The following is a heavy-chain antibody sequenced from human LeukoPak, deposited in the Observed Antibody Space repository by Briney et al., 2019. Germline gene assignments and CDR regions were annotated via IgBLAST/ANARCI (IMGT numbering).Heavy chain of an antibody. J-gene: IGHJ5*02. Sequence: GGSLRLSCAASGFTFSSYAMSWVGHAPGKGLEWFSAISGGGGSTYYADSVKVRFTISRDNPKNTLYLQITSLRAEDTAVYYCAKYAGGLVSWGQGTLVTVSS. CDR1: GFTFSSYA. V-gene: IGHV3-23*01. CDR2: ISGGGGST. D-gene: IGHD2-21*01. CDR3: AKYAGGLVS.